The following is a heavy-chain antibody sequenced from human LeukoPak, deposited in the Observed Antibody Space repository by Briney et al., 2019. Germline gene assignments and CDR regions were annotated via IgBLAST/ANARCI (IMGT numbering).Heavy chain of an antibody. V-gene: IGHV3-48*01. CDR1: GFTFSTYD. Sequence: PGGSLTLSCAASGFTFSTYDMNWLRQAPGKGLEWVSYISSSSRTISYADSVKGRFTISRDNAKNSLYLQMNSLRAEDTAVYYCARLRYYAMDVWGQGTTVTASS. CDR3: ARLRYYAMDV. CDR2: ISSSSRTI. J-gene: IGHJ6*02.